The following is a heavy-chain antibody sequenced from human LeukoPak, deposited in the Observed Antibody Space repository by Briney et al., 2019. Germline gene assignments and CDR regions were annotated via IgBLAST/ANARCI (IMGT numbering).Heavy chain of an antibody. CDR2: INHSGST. D-gene: IGHD3-22*01. CDR1: GFTFSDYY. V-gene: IGHV4-34*01. CDR3: ARGGERYFYESSAYYPEYFHH. J-gene: IGHJ1*01. Sequence: LRLSCAASGFTFSDYYMSWIRQAPGKGLEWIGEINHSGSTNYKPSLKSRVTLSVDTSKNQFSLKLSSVTAADTAVYYCARGGERYFYESSAYYPEYFHHWGQGTLVTVSS.